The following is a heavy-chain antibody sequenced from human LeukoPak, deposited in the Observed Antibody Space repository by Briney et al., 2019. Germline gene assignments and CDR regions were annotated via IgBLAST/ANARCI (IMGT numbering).Heavy chain of an antibody. CDR1: GGSISSYY. V-gene: IGHV4-59*01. J-gene: IGHJ4*02. CDR3: ARGGGELSLAY. D-gene: IGHD3-16*02. CDR2: IYYSGST. Sequence: SETLSLTCTVSGGSISSYYWSWIRQPPGKGLEWIGYIYYSGSTNYNPSLKSRVTISVDTSKNQFSLKLSSVTAADTAMYYCARGGGELSLAYWGQGTLVTVSS.